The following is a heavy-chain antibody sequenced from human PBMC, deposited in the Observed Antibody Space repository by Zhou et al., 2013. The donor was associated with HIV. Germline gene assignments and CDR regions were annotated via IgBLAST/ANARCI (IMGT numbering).Heavy chain of an antibody. CDR3: AIKGIGNRRWFDP. CDR1: GGSFSNYA. D-gene: IGHD1-1*01. CDR2: IVPIFNKP. V-gene: IGHV1-69*12. Sequence: QVQLVQSGAEVKKPGSSVKVSCKASGGSFSNYAFSWVRLAPGQGLEWLGDIVPIFNKPSYAQKFQGRVTITADEATSTAYMELSSLTSDDTAVYHCAIKGIGNRRWFDPGAREPWSPSPQ. J-gene: IGHJ5*02.